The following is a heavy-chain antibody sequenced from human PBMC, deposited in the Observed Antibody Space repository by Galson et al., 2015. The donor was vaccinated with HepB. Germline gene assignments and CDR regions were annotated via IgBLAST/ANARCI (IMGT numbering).Heavy chain of an antibody. D-gene: IGHD5-12*01. CDR1: GGSISSYY. V-gene: IGHV4-59*01. Sequence: TLSLTCPVSGGSISSYYWSWIRQPPGKGLEWIGYIYYSGSTNYNPSLKSRVTISVDTSKNQFSLKLSSVTAADTAVYYCATFPMGEYSGYGPDSDAFDIWGQGTMVTVSS. CDR2: IYYSGST. J-gene: IGHJ3*02. CDR3: ATFPMGEYSGYGPDSDAFDI.